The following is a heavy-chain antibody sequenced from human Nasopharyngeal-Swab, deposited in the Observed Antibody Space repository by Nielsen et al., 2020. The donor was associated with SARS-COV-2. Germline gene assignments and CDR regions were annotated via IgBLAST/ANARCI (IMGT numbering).Heavy chain of an antibody. V-gene: IGHV3-9*01. CDR1: GFPFDDYA. CDR2: INWNSQIM. J-gene: IGHJ4*02. D-gene: IGHD1-1*01. Sequence: SLKISCVASGFPFDDYAMHWVRPAPGKGLEWVSVINWNSQIMGYAESVEGRFTISRDNAKNSLFLEMRSLRADDTAFYYCAKDIDSTLPGERLDYWGQGALVTVSS. CDR3: AKDIDSTLPGERLDY.